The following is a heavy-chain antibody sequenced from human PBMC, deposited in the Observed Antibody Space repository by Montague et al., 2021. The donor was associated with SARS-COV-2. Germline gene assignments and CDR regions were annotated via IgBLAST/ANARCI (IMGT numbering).Heavy chain of an antibody. CDR2: IFQSGTT. V-gene: IGHV4-38-2*02. J-gene: IGHJ6*02. CDR1: GYSISDGYY. D-gene: IGHD3-3*01. CDR3: AREHWENYYDFWSGTNLASDYPYYGMDV. Sequence: SETLSLTCTVSGYSISDGYYWVWIRQPPLKGLEWIRNIFQSGTTXXNPXXXRRSTMSVDTSKNQFSLKLSSVTAADTAVYYCAREHWENYYDFWSGTNLASDYPYYGMDVWGQGTTVTVSS.